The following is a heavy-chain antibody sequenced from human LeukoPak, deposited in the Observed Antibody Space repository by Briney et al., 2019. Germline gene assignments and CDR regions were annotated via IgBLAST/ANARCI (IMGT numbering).Heavy chain of an antibody. D-gene: IGHD3-9*01. CDR3: ARGEKHYDIPPWYFDY. Sequence: GGSLRLSRAASGFTFDDYGMSWVRQAPGKGLEWVSGINWNGGGTGYADSVKGRFTISRDNAKNSLYLQMNSLRAEDTALYYCARGEKHYDIPPWYFDYWGQGTLVTVSS. CDR1: GFTFDDYG. V-gene: IGHV3-20*04. J-gene: IGHJ4*02. CDR2: INWNGGGT.